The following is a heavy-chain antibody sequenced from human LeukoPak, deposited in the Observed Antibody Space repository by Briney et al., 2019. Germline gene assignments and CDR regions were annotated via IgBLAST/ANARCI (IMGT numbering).Heavy chain of an antibody. Sequence: GGSLRLSCSASGFTFSTSAMHWVRQAPGKGLEYVSSLGVNGISAYYADSVRGRLTISRDNAKGMLFLQMSSLRAEDTAVYYCVKGQEVVYTPTFDFWGQGTLVTVSP. CDR2: LGVNGISA. CDR1: GFTFSTSA. D-gene: IGHD2-8*02. CDR3: VKGQEVVYTPTFDF. J-gene: IGHJ4*02. V-gene: IGHV3-64D*09.